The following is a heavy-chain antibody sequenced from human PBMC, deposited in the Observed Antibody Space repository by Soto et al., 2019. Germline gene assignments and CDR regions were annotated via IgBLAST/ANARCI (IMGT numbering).Heavy chain of an antibody. CDR3: ASYDYGDYEGAFDI. Sequence: PSETLSLTCTVSGGSISSYYWGWIRQPPGKGLEWIGYIYYSGSTNYNPSLKSRVTISVDTSKNQFSLKLSSVTAADTAVYYCASYDYGDYEGAFDIWGQGTMVTVSS. J-gene: IGHJ3*02. CDR1: GGSISSYY. D-gene: IGHD4-17*01. V-gene: IGHV4-59*01. CDR2: IYYSGST.